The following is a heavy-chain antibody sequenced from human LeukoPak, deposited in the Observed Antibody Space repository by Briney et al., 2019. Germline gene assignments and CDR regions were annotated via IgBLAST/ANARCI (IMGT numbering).Heavy chain of an antibody. CDR2: INPDSGGT. V-gene: IGHV1-2*02. D-gene: IGHD2-15*01. J-gene: IGHJ4*02. CDR1: GYTFSDYY. Sequence: ASVKVSCKASGYTFSDYYIHWVRQAPGQGLEWLGWINPDSGGTKYAQKFQGRVTMTRDTSITTAYMDLSSLGSDDTAVFYCARKSATRRTSEFDYWGQGTPVTVSS. CDR3: ARKSATRRTSEFDY.